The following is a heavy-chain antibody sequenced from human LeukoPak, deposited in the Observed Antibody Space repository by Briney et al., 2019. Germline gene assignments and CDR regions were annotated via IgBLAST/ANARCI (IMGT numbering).Heavy chain of an antibody. V-gene: IGHV1-46*01. J-gene: IGHJ4*02. CDR3: ASYGSGDQFDY. CDR2: INPSGGST. D-gene: IGHD3-10*01. Sequence: ASVKVSCKASGYTFTSYYMHWVRQAPGQGLEWMGIINPSGGSTSYAQKFQGRVTMTRDMSTSTVYMELSSLRSEDTAVYYCASYGSGDQFDYWGQGTLVTVSS. CDR1: GYTFTSYY.